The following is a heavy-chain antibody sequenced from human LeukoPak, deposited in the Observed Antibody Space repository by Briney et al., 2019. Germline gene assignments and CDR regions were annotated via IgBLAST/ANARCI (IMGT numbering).Heavy chain of an antibody. CDR2: ISASNGNT. CDR3: ARVSEGGGDY. D-gene: IGHD3-16*01. CDR1: GYTFTRYG. Sequence: ASVKVSCKASGYTFTRYGISWVRQAPGQGLQWLGWISASNGNTDYAQKFRDRVTMSTDTSTGTAYLDVRSLTSDDTAVYYCARVSEGGGDYWGQGTLVTVSS. J-gene: IGHJ4*02. V-gene: IGHV1-18*01.